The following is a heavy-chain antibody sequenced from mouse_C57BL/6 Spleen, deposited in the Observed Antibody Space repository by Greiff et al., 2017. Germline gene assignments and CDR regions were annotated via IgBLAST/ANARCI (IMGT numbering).Heavy chain of an antibody. V-gene: IGHV1-82*01. J-gene: IGHJ4*01. D-gene: IGHD1-1*01. CDR2: IYPGDGDT. CDR3: ARETTGAMDY. Sequence: QVQLQQSGPELVKPGASVKISCKASGYAFSSSWMNWVKQRPGKGLEWIGRIYPGDGDTNYNGKFKGKATLTADKSSSTAYMQLSSLTSEDSAVYFCARETTGAMDYWGQGTSVTVSS. CDR1: GYAFSSSW.